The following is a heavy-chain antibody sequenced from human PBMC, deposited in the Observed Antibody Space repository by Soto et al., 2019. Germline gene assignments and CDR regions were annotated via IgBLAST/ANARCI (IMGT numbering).Heavy chain of an antibody. D-gene: IGHD1-26*01. V-gene: IGHV4-30-2*01. CDR2: IYHSEST. J-gene: IGHJ6*02. CDR1: GGSISSGGYS. CDR3: AGGREAYYYYYGMDV. Sequence: KPSETLSLTCAVSGGSISSGGYSWNWIRQPPGKGLEWIGYIYHSESTYYNPSLKSRVTISVDRSKNQFSLKLSSVTAADTAVYYCAGGREAYYYYYGMDVWGQGTTVTVSS.